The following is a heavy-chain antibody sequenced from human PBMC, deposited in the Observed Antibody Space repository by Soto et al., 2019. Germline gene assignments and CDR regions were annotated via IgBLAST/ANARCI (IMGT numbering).Heavy chain of an antibody. CDR1: GGTFSSYA. Sequence: QVQLVQSGAEVKKPGSSVKVSCKASGGTFSSYAISWVRQAPGQGLEWMGGIIPIFGTANYAQKFQGRVTITADESTSTAYMELSSLRSEDTAVYYCARLSTGDYYDSSGYSDYWGQGTLVTVSS. J-gene: IGHJ4*02. V-gene: IGHV1-69*01. D-gene: IGHD3-22*01. CDR2: IIPIFGTA. CDR3: ARLSTGDYYDSSGYSDY.